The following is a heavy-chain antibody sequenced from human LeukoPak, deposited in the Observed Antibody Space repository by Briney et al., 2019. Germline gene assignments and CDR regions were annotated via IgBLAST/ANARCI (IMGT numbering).Heavy chain of an antibody. CDR3: ARHYGYVDY. D-gene: IGHD3-16*01. Sequence: NSSETLSLTCSVAGGSISSYYWSWIRQPPGKGLEWIGYIYYSGSTNYNPSLKSRVTISVDTSKNQFSLKLSSVTAADTAVYYCARHYGYVDYWGQGPLVTVSS. CDR2: IYYSGST. J-gene: IGHJ4*02. CDR1: GGSISSYY. V-gene: IGHV4-59*08.